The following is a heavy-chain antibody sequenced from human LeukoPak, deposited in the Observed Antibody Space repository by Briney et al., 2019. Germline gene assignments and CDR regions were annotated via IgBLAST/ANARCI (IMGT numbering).Heavy chain of an antibody. CDR3: ARDSSGYYPSVFDY. CDR1: GGSISSGDYY. J-gene: IGHJ4*02. Sequence: SETLSLTCTVSGGSISSGDYYWSWIRQPPGKGLEWIGYIYYSGSTYYNPSLKSRVTISVDTSKNQFSLKLSSVTAADTAVYYCARDSSGYYPSVFDYWGQGTPVTVSS. CDR2: IYYSGST. D-gene: IGHD3-22*01. V-gene: IGHV4-30-4*01.